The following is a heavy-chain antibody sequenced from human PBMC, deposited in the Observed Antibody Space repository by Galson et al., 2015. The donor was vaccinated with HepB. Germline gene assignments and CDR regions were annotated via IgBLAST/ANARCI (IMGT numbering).Heavy chain of an antibody. J-gene: IGHJ5*02. V-gene: IGHV3-48*04. D-gene: IGHD6-19*01. CDR1: TFIFSTYS. CDR3: ARDWGIAVAGTWWFDP. CDR2: ISSSNTTI. Sequence: SLRLSCAASTFIFSTYSMNWVRQAPGKGLEWVSYISSSNTTIYYADSMKGRFTISRDNAKNSLYLQMNGLRAEDTAVYYCARDWGIAVAGTWWFDPWGQGTLVTVSS.